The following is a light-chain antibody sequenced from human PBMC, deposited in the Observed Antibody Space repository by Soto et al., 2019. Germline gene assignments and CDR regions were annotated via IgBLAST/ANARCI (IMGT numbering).Light chain of an antibody. Sequence: EIVLTQSPGTLSLSPGERATLSCSASQSISNSYLAWFQQKPGQAPRFLIYVASTRATGIPARFSGSGSGTDFTLTISRVEPEDFAVYYCQQYGTSPWTFGQGTKVDIK. CDR3: QQYGTSPWT. CDR1: QSISNSY. V-gene: IGKV3-20*01. J-gene: IGKJ1*01. CDR2: VAS.